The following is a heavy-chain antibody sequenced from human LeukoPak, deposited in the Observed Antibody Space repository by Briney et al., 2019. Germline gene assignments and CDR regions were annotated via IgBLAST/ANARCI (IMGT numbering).Heavy chain of an antibody. V-gene: IGHV3-23*01. CDR2: ISGRGETT. CDR3: AKDVIRGDISYFES. D-gene: IGHD3-10*01. J-gene: IGHJ4*02. Sequence: GTLSLTCAVSGGSISSSNWWSWVRQGPGKGLEWVAGISGRGETTFYADSVKGRFTISRDNSNNTLFLQVNSLRAEDTAVYYCAKDVIRGDISYFESWGQGTLVAVSS. CDR1: GGSISSSN.